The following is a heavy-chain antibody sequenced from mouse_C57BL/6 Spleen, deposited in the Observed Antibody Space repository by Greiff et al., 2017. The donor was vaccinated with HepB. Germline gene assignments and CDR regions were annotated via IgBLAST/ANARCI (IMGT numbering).Heavy chain of an antibody. J-gene: IGHJ2*01. CDR1: GYTFTDYE. Sequence: QVQLKQSGAELVRPGASVTLSCKASGYTFTDYEMHWVKQTPVHGLEWIGAIDPETGGTAYNQKFKGKAILTADKSSSTAYMELRSLTSEDSAVYYCTRGGTAQAFDYWGQGTTLTVSS. CDR3: TRGGTAQAFDY. CDR2: IDPETGGT. V-gene: IGHV1-15*01. D-gene: IGHD3-2*02.